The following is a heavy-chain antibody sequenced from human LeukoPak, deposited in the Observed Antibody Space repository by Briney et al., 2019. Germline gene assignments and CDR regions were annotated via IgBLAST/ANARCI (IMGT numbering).Heavy chain of an antibody. CDR1: DGSISSYY. D-gene: IGHD5-18*01. CDR3: ARDRPRLRGYSYGYYYYMDV. CDR2: IYYSGST. J-gene: IGHJ6*03. Sequence: PSETLSLTCTVSDGSISSYYWSWIRQPPGKGLEWIGYIYYSGSTNYNPSLKSRVTISVDTSKNQFSLKLSSVTAADTAVYYCARDRPRLRGYSYGYYYYMDVWGKGTTVTVSS. V-gene: IGHV4-59*12.